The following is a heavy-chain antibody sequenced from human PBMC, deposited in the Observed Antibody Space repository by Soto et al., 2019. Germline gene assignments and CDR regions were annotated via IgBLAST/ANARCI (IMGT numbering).Heavy chain of an antibody. J-gene: IGHJ1*01. CDR1: GYTFTRYA. CDR3: ARGSDLPNGSFHL. D-gene: IGHD2-21*02. V-gene: IGHV1-3*01. Sequence: ASVKVSCKASGYTFTRYAVHWVRQAPGQRLEWLGWINAGTGNRKYSQKFQGRVTITRDTSASTAYVELSSLRSEDTAVYYCARGSDLPNGSFHLWGQGTLVTVSS. CDR2: INAGTGNR.